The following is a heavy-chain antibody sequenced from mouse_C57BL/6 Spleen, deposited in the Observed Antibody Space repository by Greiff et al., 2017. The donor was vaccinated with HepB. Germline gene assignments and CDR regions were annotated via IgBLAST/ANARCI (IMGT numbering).Heavy chain of an antibody. CDR2: IHPNSGST. D-gene: IGHD2-4*01. V-gene: IGHV1-64*01. CDR3: AREITTLYYYAMDY. J-gene: IGHJ4*01. Sequence: QLQQPGAELVKPGASVKLSCKASGYTFTSYWMHWVKQRPGQGLEWIGMIHPNSGSTNYNEKFKSKATLTVDKSSSTAYMQLSSLTSEDSAVYYCAREITTLYYYAMDYWGQGTSVTVSS. CDR1: GYTFTSYW.